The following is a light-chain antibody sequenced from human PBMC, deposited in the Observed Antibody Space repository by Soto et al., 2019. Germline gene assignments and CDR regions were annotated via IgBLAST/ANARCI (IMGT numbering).Light chain of an antibody. V-gene: IGKV3-20*01. CDR1: KSVSRNY. CDR2: GAF. J-gene: IGKJ4*01. Sequence: TNSPATLCVSRGERSTLXXRARKSVSRNYLAWYQQKTGQDPRLLMYGAFRSGTGIRDRFSGSGSGTEFTISISRLEHEDFEVYYCYQYCISPFGGGTKVDI. CDR3: YQYCISP.